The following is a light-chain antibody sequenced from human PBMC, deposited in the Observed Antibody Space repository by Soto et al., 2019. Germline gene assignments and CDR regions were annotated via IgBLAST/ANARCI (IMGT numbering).Light chain of an antibody. Sequence: EIVMTQSPATLSVSPGERATLSCRASQSVSSNLAWYQQKPGQPPRLVISGASPRAPGIPARFSGFGSGTDFTLTISSLHSEXFAIYYCQQYNNWPAITFGQGTRLEIK. CDR2: GAS. CDR1: QSVSSN. CDR3: QQYNNWPAIT. J-gene: IGKJ5*01. V-gene: IGKV3-15*01.